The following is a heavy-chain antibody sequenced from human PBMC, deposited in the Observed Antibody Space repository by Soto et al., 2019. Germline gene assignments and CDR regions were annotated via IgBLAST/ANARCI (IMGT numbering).Heavy chain of an antibody. J-gene: IGHJ5*02. Sequence: GGSLRLSCVASGFAFNSYAMTWVRQAPGMGLEWVSTITNSGGSTYYADSVKGRFTISRGNSKNTLYMQMTTLTAEDTAIYYCTKEHDYGYYGWFDPWGQGTLVTVSS. CDR1: GFAFNSYA. V-gene: IGHV3-23*01. CDR3: TKEHDYGYYGWFDP. D-gene: IGHD4-17*01. CDR2: ITNSGGST.